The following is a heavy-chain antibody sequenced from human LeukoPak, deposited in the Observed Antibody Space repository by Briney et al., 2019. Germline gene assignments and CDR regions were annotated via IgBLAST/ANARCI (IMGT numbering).Heavy chain of an antibody. J-gene: IGHJ5*02. CDR2: IWHDGKNK. CDR1: GFTLKTYG. V-gene: IGHV3-33*01. CDR3: ARDRGSNDPIVS. D-gene: IGHD2-15*01. Sequence: GESLKLSCAASGFTLKTYGMHWVRQAPGKGLEWVAVIWHDGKNKYYGDSVKGRFTVSRDNSKNTVYLQMDSLRVEDTAVYYCARDRGSNDPIVSWGQGTLVTVSS.